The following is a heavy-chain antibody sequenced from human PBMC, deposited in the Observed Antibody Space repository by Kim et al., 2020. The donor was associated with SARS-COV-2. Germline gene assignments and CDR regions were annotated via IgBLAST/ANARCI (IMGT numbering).Heavy chain of an antibody. V-gene: IGHV4-59*01. J-gene: IGHJ4*02. CDR2: IYYSGST. CDR3: AGGYCSGGSCYYTYDY. D-gene: IGHD2-15*01. Sequence: SETLSLTCTVSGGSISSYYWSWIRQPPGKGLEWIGYIYYSGSTNYNPSLKSRVTISVDTSKNQFSLKLSSVTAADTAVYYCAGGYCSGGSCYYTYDYWGQGTLVTVSS. CDR1: GGSISSYY.